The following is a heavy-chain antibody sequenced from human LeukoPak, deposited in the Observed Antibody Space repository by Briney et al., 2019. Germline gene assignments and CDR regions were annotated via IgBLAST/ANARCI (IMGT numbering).Heavy chain of an antibody. CDR2: INPNSGGT. V-gene: IGHV1-2*02. Sequence: ASVKVSCKASGYTFTGYYMHWVRQAPGQGLEWMGWINPNSGGTNYAQKFQGRVTMTRDTSISTAYMELSRLRSDDMAVYYCARGAPFQQQLIGNYWGQGTLVTVSS. CDR1: GYTFTGYY. D-gene: IGHD6-13*01. J-gene: IGHJ4*02. CDR3: ARGAPFQQQLIGNY.